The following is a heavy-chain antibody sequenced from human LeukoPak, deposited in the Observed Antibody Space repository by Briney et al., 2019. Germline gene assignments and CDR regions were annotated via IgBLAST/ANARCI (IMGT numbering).Heavy chain of an antibody. D-gene: IGHD2-15*01. CDR2: IRSNGGIT. CDR1: GFTFSNYA. CDR3: ARDVGGYCSGGSYYWGWLDP. Sequence: GGSLRLSCAASGFTFSNYAMHWVRQAPGKGLEYVSAIRSNGGITYYANSVKGRFTISRDNSKNTLYLQLGSLRPEDMAVYYCARDVGGYCSGGSYYWGWLDPWGQGTLVTVSS. V-gene: IGHV3-64*01. J-gene: IGHJ5*02.